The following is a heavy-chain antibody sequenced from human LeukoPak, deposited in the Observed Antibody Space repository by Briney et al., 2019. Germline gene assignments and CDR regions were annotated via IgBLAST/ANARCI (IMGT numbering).Heavy chain of an antibody. CDR2: IYYSGST. V-gene: IGHV4-31*03. Sequence: SETLSLTCTVSGGSISSGGYYWSWIRQHPGKGLEWIGYIYYSGSTYYNPSLKSRVTISVDTSKNQFSLKLSSVTAADTAVYYCARASPSSRIMITFGGVIATGPFDYWGQGTLVTVSS. J-gene: IGHJ4*02. CDR1: GGSISSGGYY. D-gene: IGHD3-16*02. CDR3: ARASPSSRIMITFGGVIATGPFDY.